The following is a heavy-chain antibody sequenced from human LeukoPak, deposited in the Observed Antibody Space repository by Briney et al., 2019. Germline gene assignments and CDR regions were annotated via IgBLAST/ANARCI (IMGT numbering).Heavy chain of an antibody. J-gene: IGHJ3*02. CDR2: ISGSGGNT. D-gene: IGHD3-22*01. CDR3: AKVVYYDSSGNSDAFDI. Sequence: GGSLRLSCAASGFTFNIYAMSWIRQAPGKGLEWVSGISGSGGNTYYADSVEGRFTISRDNSKNTVYLQMNSLRAEDTAVYYCAKVVYYDSSGNSDAFDIWGQGTMVTVSS. CDR1: GFTFNIYA. V-gene: IGHV3-23*01.